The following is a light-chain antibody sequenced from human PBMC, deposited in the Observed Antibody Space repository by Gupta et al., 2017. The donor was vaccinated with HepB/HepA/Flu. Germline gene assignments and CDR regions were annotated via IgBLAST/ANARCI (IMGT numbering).Light chain of an antibody. CDR3: PTWGTGMVG. Sequence: LVPTQSPPASAPLVSSVKLTCTLSSGHGGYAIAWQQQQPEKGPSYLMKRNGDGGHTKGDGIPDRFSGASAAGARYLTISSLQSEDEADYSVPTWGTGMVGCGGGTKL. CDR1: SGHGGYA. CDR2: RNGDGGH. J-gene: IGLJ2*01. V-gene: IGLV4-69*01.